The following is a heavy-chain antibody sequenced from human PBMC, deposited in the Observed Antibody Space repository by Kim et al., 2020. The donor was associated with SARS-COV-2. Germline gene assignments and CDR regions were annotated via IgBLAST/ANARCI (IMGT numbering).Heavy chain of an antibody. CDR1: GGSISSGGYS. CDR3: ARTIAAAGRVKFDY. D-gene: IGHD6-13*01. CDR2: IYHSGST. V-gene: IGHV4-30-2*01. Sequence: SETLSLTCAVSGGSISSGGYSWSWIRQPPEKGLEWIGYIYHSGSTYYNPSLKSRVTISVDRSKNQFSLKLSSVTAADTAVYYCARTIAAAGRVKFDYWGQGTLVTVSS. J-gene: IGHJ4*02.